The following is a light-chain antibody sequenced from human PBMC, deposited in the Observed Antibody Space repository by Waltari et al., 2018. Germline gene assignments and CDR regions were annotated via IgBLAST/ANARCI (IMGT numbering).Light chain of an antibody. CDR1: SSDIGDYNY. V-gene: IGLV2-14*03. CDR2: YAS. Sequence: QSALTQPASVSGSPGQSITISCTGTSSDIGDYNYVSWYQQYPGSAPKLIISYASLRPSGVSDRFSGSKSGNTASLTISALQADDEADYYCSSFTTSSTLVVFGGGTKLTVL. CDR3: SSFTTSSTLVV. J-gene: IGLJ2*01.